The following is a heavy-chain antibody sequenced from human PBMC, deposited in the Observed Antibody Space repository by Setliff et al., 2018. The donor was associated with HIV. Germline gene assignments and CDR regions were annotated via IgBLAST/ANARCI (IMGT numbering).Heavy chain of an antibody. V-gene: IGHV3-11*04. Sequence: SLRLSCVASGFTFSDYYITWIRHTPEKGLEWLSYISSRGTTKHYTDSLKGRFIVSRDNAMNSLYLQMNSLRAEDTAVYYCTKKGPKGQWLVDLYFDSWGQGTLVT. CDR1: GFTFSDYY. J-gene: IGHJ4*02. CDR2: ISSRGTTK. D-gene: IGHD6-19*01. CDR3: TKKGPKGQWLVDLYFDS.